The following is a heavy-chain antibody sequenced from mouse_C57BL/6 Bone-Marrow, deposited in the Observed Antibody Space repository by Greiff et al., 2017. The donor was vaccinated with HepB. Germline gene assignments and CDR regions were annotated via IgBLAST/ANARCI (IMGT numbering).Heavy chain of an antibody. Sequence: EVKLVGSGGGLVKPGGSLKISCAAPGFTFRDYGMHWGRQAPEKGLEWVAYISSGSSSIYYADTVKGRFTISRDNAKNTLFLQMTSLRSEDTAMYYCVLMRGYPDYWGQGTTLTVSS. CDR3: VLMRGYPDY. J-gene: IGHJ2*01. D-gene: IGHD3-1*01. CDR2: ISSGSSSI. V-gene: IGHV5-17*01. CDR1: GFTFRDYG.